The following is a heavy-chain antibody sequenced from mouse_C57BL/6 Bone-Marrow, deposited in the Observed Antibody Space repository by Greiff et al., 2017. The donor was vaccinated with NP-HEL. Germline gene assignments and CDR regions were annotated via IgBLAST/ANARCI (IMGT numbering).Heavy chain of an antibody. Sequence: QVQLQQSGPELVKPGASVKISCKASGYAFSSSWMNWVKQRPGKGLEWIGRIYPGDGDTNYNGKFKGKATLTADKSSSTAYMQLSSLTSEDSAVYFCAREGRWLLPDYWGQGTTLTVSS. V-gene: IGHV1-82*01. J-gene: IGHJ2*01. CDR2: IYPGDGDT. D-gene: IGHD2-3*01. CDR1: GYAFSSSW. CDR3: AREGRWLLPDY.